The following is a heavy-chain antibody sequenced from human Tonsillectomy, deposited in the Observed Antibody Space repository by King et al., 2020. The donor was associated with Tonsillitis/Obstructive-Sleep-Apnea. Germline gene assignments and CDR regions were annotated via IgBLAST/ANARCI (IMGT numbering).Heavy chain of an antibody. CDR3: AREGRAVIGYYYGMDV. CDR1: GFTFSSYS. Sequence: VQLVESGGGLVKPGGSLRLSCAASGFTFSSYSMNWVRRAPGKGLEWVSSISSSSSYIYYADSVKGRFTISRDNAKNSLYLQMKSLRAEDTAVYYCAREGRAVIGYYYGMDVWGQGTTVTVSS. D-gene: IGHD2-21*01. CDR2: ISSSSSYI. V-gene: IGHV3-21*01. J-gene: IGHJ6*02.